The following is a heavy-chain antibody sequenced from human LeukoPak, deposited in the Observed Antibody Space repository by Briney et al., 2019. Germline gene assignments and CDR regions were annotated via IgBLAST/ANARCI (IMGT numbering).Heavy chain of an antibody. CDR3: ARGLWFGDENPPYFDY. J-gene: IGHJ4*02. Sequence: SETLSLTCTVSGGSIISYYWNWIRQPPGKGLEWIGYIYYTGSTNYNPSLKSRVTISKDTSKNQFSLNLSSVTAADTAVYYCARGLWFGDENPPYFDYWGQGILVTVSS. V-gene: IGHV4-59*01. D-gene: IGHD3-10*01. CDR2: IYYTGST. CDR1: GGSIISYY.